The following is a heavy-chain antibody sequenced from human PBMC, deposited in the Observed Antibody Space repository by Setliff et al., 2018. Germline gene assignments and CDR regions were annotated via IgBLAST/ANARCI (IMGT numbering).Heavy chain of an antibody. D-gene: IGHD3-10*01. V-gene: IGHV4-39*01. CDR2: IHYSGTT. Sequence: SETLSLTCTVSGASINSGTYYWAWIRQPPGKGLEWIGRIHYSGTTYYNASLKSRVTMSVDTSKNQFSLNRSSVTAADTAIYYCARHDARGYYYYMDVWGEGTTVTVSS. CDR3: ARHDARGYYYYMDV. J-gene: IGHJ6*03. CDR1: GASINSGTYY.